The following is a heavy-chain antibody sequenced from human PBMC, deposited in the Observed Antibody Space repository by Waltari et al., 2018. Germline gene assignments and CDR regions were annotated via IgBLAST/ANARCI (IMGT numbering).Heavy chain of an antibody. CDR3: ARREDYGDYVTPCDY. CDR1: GGSISSGSYY. J-gene: IGHJ4*02. CDR2: IYPSGNT. Sequence: QVQLQESGPGLVKPSQTLSLTCTVSGGSISSGSYYWSWIRQPAGKGLEWIGRIYPSGNTYYDPSLTSRVTISVDTSKNQFSLKLSSVTAADTAVYYCARREDYGDYVTPCDYWGQGTLVTVSS. D-gene: IGHD4-17*01. V-gene: IGHV4-61*02.